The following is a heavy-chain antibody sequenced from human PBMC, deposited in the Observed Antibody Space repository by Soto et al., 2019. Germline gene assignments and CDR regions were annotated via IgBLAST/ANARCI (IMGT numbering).Heavy chain of an antibody. D-gene: IGHD6-19*01. V-gene: IGHV4-61*01. CDR3: ARDAPTSIAVAGYFDY. CDR1: GGSVSSGSYY. J-gene: IGHJ4*02. CDR2: IYYSGST. Sequence: SETLSLTCTVSGGSVSSGSYYWSWIRQPPGKGLEWIGYIYYSGSTNYNPSLKSRVTISVDTSKNQFSLKLSSVTAADTAVYYCARDAPTSIAVAGYFDYWGQGTLVTVSS.